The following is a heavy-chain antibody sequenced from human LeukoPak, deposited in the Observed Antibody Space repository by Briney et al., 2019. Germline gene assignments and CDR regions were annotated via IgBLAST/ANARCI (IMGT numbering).Heavy chain of an antibody. CDR3: ARAYDSSGYLDY. D-gene: IGHD3-22*01. CDR2: IYYSGST. CDR1: GGSISSYY. Sequence: PSETLSLTCTVSGGSISSYYWSWIRQPPGKGLEWIGYIYYSGSTNYNPSLKSRVTISVDTSKNQFSLKLSSVTAADTAVYYCARAYDSSGYLDYWGQGSLVTVSS. J-gene: IGHJ4*02. V-gene: IGHV4-59*01.